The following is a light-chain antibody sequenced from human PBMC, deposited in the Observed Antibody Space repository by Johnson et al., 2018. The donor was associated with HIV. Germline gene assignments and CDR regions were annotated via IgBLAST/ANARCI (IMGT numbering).Light chain of an antibody. CDR2: DNN. J-gene: IGLJ1*01. CDR1: SSNIGNNY. Sequence: QSALTQPPSASAAPGQKVTISCSGSSSNIGNNYVSWYQQVPGTAPKLLIYDNNKRPSGIPDRFSASKSGTSATLGITGLQTGDEADYYCATWDSSLSGGVFGTGTKVTVL. CDR3: ATWDSSLSGGV. V-gene: IGLV1-51*01.